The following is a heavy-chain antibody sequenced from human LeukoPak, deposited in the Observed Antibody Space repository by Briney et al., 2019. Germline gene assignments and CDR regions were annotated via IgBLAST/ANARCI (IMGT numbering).Heavy chain of an antibody. CDR1: GFTFSDYY. CDR2: ISSSGSTI. V-gene: IGHV3-11*04. CDR3: AREPAAAGKNWFDP. J-gene: IGHJ5*02. Sequence: PGGSLRLSCAASGFTFSDYYMSWIRQAPGKGLEWVSYISSSGSTIYYADSVKGRFTISRDNAKNSLYLQMNSLRADDTAVYYCAREPAAAGKNWFDPWGQGTLVTVSS. D-gene: IGHD6-25*01.